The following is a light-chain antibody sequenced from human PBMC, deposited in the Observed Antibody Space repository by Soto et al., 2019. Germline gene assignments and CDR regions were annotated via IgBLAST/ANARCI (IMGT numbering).Light chain of an antibody. CDR2: AAS. CDR1: QGISNY. Sequence: IQRPQSPHSLSASVGDRVTVTCRASQGISNYLAWYQQKPGKVPKLLIYAASTLQSGVPSRFSGSGSGTDFTLTISRLEPEDFAVYYCQQYASFPTFGEGTRLEIK. V-gene: IGKV1-27*01. J-gene: IGKJ5*01. CDR3: QQYASFPT.